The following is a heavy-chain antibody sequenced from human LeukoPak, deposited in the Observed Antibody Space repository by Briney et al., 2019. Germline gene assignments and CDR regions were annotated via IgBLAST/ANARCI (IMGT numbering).Heavy chain of an antibody. V-gene: IGHV3-48*02. CDR2: MTSSSSTI. Sequence: RGSPRLSCAASGCTVSRDSMICVRQAPGRGREGLTGMTSSSSTIYYADSVKGRFTISRDNAKNSLYLQMNSLRDEDTAVYYCARVRPGWYLDYWGQGTLVIVSS. CDR1: GCTVSRDS. CDR3: ARVRPGWYLDY. J-gene: IGHJ4*02. D-gene: IGHD6-19*01.